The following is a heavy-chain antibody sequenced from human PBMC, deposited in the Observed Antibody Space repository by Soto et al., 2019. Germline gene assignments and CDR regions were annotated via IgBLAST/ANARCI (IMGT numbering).Heavy chain of an antibody. CDR3: TSGLDDAKIHH. CDR1: GFTLRSHY. Sequence: PGGALRLSSAGPGFTLRSHYMTWGRQAPGRGLEWVTFIHPSGDTFYADSVKGRFAISRDTSKNTLSLQMNSLRVEDTAVYYCTSGLDDAKIHHWGQGTLVTVSS. D-gene: IGHD1-1*01. J-gene: IGHJ1*01. CDR2: IHPSGDT. V-gene: IGHV3-66*01.